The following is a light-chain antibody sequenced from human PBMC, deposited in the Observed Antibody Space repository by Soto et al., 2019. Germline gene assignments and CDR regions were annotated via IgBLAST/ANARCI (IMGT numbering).Light chain of an antibody. V-gene: IGKV2-28*01. CDR2: LGS. Sequence: DIVMTQSPLSLPVTPGEPASISCRSSQSLLHSNGYTYLDWYLQKPGQSPRLLIYLGSNRASGAAARFSGSGSGTHFAQKISRVEAGDVGLYYCIHALEVPVTFGQGTRLEIK. CDR3: IHALEVPVT. CDR1: QSLLHSNGYTY. J-gene: IGKJ5*01.